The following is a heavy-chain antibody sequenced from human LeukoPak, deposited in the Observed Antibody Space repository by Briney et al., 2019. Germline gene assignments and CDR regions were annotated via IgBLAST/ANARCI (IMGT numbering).Heavy chain of an antibody. Sequence: PSQTLSLTCTVSGGSISSGSYYWSWIRQPAGKGLEWIGRIYTSGSTNYNPSLKSRVTISVDTSKDQFSLKLSSATAADTAVYYCARDRDIAVAGTGYYYYYMDVWGKGTTVTVSS. CDR2: IYTSGST. CDR3: ARDRDIAVAGTGYYYYYMDV. D-gene: IGHD6-19*01. CDR1: GGSISSGSYY. J-gene: IGHJ6*03. V-gene: IGHV4-61*02.